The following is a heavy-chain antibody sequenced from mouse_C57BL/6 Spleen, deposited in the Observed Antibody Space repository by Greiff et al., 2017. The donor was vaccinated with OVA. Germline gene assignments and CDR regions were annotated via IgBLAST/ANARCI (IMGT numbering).Heavy chain of an antibody. CDR1: GYTFTDYE. Sequence: QVQLQQSGAELVRPGASVTLSCKASGYTFTDYEMHWVKQTPVHGLEWIGAIDPETGGTAYNQKFKGKAILTADKSSSTAYMELRSLTSEDSAVYYCTRHDSSGYDQAWFAYWGQGTLVTVSA. CDR3: TRHDSSGYDQAWFAY. D-gene: IGHD3-2*02. J-gene: IGHJ3*01. CDR2: IDPETGGT. V-gene: IGHV1-15*01.